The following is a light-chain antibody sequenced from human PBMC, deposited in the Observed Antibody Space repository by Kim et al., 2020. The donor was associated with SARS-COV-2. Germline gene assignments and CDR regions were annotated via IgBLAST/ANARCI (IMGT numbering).Light chain of an antibody. CDR3: QVWDSSSDHRV. J-gene: IGLJ3*02. CDR1: NIGSKS. Sequence: APGKTAGITCGGNNIGSKSVHWYQQKPGQAPVLVIYYDSDRPSGIPERFSGSNSGNTATLTISRVEPGDEADYYCQVWDSSSDHRVFGGGTQLTVL. CDR2: YDS. V-gene: IGLV3-21*04.